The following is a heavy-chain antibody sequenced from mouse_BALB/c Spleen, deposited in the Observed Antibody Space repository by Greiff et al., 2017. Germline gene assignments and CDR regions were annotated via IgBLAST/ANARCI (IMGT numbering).Heavy chain of an antibody. CDR1: GYSITSDYA. Sequence: VQLKESGPGLVKPSQSLSLTCTVTGYSITSDYAWNWIRQFPGNKLEWMGYISYSGSTSYNPSLKSRISITRDTSKNQFFLQLNSVTTEDTATYYCASRTGTFWYFDVWGAGTTVTVSS. V-gene: IGHV3-2*02. CDR3: ASRTGTFWYFDV. D-gene: IGHD4-1*01. CDR2: ISYSGST. J-gene: IGHJ1*01.